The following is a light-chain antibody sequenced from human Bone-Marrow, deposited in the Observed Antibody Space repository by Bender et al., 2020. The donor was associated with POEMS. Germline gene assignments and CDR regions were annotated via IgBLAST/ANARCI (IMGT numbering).Light chain of an antibody. J-gene: IGLJ1*01. CDR3: SSYTSSSTYV. Sequence: QSALAQPASVSGSPGQSITISCTGTSSNVGLYTFVSWFQQHPDKAPKLIITDVHIRPSGISHRFSGSKSGNTASLTISGLQAEDEAYYYCSSYTSSSTYVFGTGTKVTVL. CDR2: DVH. CDR1: SSNVGLYTF. V-gene: IGLV2-14*01.